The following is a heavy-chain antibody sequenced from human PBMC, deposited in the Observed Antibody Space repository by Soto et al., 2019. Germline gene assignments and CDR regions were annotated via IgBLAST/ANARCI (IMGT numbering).Heavy chain of an antibody. D-gene: IGHD5-12*01. J-gene: IGHJ4*02. V-gene: IGHV4-4*07. CDR1: GGSINTFY. CDR3: AREGSYSAYNFAHGIQLWSFDF. CDR2: IFSSGST. Sequence: SETLSLTCTISGGSINTFYCSWVRQPAGKGLEWIGRIFSSGSTSFNPSLESRVAMSVDTSKNHFSLNLSSVTAADMAVYYCAREGSYSAYNFAHGIQLWSFDFWGQGALVTVSS.